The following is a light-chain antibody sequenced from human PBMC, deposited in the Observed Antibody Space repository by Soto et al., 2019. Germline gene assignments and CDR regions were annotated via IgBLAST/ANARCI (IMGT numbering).Light chain of an antibody. CDR2: GAS. J-gene: IGKJ1*01. CDR1: QSISSN. CDR3: QQYGSSGT. V-gene: IGKV3-20*01. Sequence: EVVMAQSPATLSVVTGERATLSCRASQSISSNLAWYQQKPGQAPRLLTYGASTRATGIPDRFSGSGSGTDFTLTISRLEPEDFAVYYCQQYGSSGTFGQGTKVDI.